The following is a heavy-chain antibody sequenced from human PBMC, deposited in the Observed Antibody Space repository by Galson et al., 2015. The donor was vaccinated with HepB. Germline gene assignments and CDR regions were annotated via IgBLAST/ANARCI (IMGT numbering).Heavy chain of an antibody. CDR3: AKGIWEYYDNRVFDS. CDR2: ISGSGSNT. CDR1: GFTFSTYA. Sequence: SLRLSCAASGFTFSTYAMNWVRQAPGKGLEWVSTISGSGSNTFYADSVKGRFTISRDSSKNTLYLQMSSLRAEDTAVYYCAKGIWEYYDNRVFDSWGQGTLVPGSS. D-gene: IGHD3-22*01. V-gene: IGHV3-23*01. J-gene: IGHJ4*02.